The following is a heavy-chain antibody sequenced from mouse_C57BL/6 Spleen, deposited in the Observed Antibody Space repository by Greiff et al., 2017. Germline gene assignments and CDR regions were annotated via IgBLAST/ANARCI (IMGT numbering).Heavy chain of an antibody. CDR1: GFTFNTYA. CDR2: IRSKSSNYAT. D-gene: IGHD1-1*01. Sequence: VHLVESGGGLVQPKGSLKLSCAASGFTFNTYAMHWVRQAPGKGLEWVARIRSKSSNYATYYADSVKDSFTISRDDSQSMLYLQLNNLKTEDTARYYCVRNYGRSSYYAMDYWGQGTSVTVSS. CDR3: VRNYGRSSYYAMDY. J-gene: IGHJ4*01. V-gene: IGHV10-3*01.